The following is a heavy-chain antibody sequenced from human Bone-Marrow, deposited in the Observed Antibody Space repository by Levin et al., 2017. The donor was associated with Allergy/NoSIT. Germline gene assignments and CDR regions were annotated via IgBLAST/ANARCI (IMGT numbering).Heavy chain of an antibody. D-gene: IGHD3-3*01. V-gene: IGHV3-11*01. Sequence: GGSLRLSCSPSGFKFSDYYMGWIRQSPGKGLEFVSYLTRAGSPMNYADSVKGRFTISRDNAKNSLSLQMNNLRPEDTGLYYCVRGVPFYDFWSGVSLWGQGALVTVSS. CDR3: VRGVPFYDFWSGVSL. CDR2: LTRAGSPM. J-gene: IGHJ4*02. CDR1: GFKFSDYY.